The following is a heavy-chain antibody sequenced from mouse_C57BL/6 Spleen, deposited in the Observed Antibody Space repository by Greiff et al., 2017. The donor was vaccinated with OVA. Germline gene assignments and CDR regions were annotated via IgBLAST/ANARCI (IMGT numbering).Heavy chain of an antibody. Sequence: QVQLKESGPGLVAPSQSLSITCTVSGFSLTSYGVDWVRQPPGKGLEWLGVIWGGGSTNYNSALMSRLSISKDNSKSQVFLKRNSLQTDDTAMYYCAKHYYDYDVGWFAYWGQGTLVTVSA. V-gene: IGHV2-9*01. CDR2: IWGGGST. CDR1: GFSLTSYG. J-gene: IGHJ3*01. CDR3: AKHYYDYDVGWFAY. D-gene: IGHD2-4*01.